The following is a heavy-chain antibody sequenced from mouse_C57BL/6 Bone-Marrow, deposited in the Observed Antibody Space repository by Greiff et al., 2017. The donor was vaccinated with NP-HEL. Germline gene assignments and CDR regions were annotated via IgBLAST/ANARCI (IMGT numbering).Heavy chain of an antibody. CDR1: GYTFTDYY. Sequence: EVQLQQSGPELVKPGASVKISCKASGYTFTDYYMNWVKQSHGKSLEWIGDLNPNNGGTSYNQKFKGKATLTVDKSSSTAYMELRSLTSEDSAVYYCARKYYGSSYHDYWGQGTTLTVSS. V-gene: IGHV1-26*01. CDR3: ARKYYGSSYHDY. D-gene: IGHD1-1*01. CDR2: LNPNNGGT. J-gene: IGHJ2*01.